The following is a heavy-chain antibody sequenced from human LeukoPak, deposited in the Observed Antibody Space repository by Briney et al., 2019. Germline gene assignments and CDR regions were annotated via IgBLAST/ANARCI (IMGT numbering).Heavy chain of an antibody. CDR2: IASDGSST. CDR3: ARGLQLVYLYFDY. V-gene: IGHV3-74*01. CDR1: GFTFSSYW. D-gene: IGHD6-6*01. J-gene: IGHJ4*02. Sequence: GGSLRLSCAASGFTFSSYWMNWVRQAPGKGLVWVSRIASDGSSTTYADSVKGRFSISRDNAKNTLYLQMNSLRAEDTAVYYCARGLQLVYLYFDYWGQGTLVTVSS.